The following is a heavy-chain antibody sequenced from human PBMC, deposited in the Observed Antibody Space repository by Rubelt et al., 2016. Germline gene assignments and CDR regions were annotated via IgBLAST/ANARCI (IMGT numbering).Heavy chain of an antibody. CDR3: ARMVNDFWSGYHNGFDP. CDR1: GYTFTSYD. V-gene: IGHV1-8*01. J-gene: IGHJ5*02. D-gene: IGHD3-3*01. Sequence: QVQLVQSGAEVKKPGASVKVSCKASGYTFTSYDINWVRQATGQGLEWMGWMNPNSGNTGYAQKFQGRVTMTRNTSISTAYRELSSLRSEDAAVEYCARMVNDFWSGYHNGFDPWGQGTLVTVSS. CDR2: MNPNSGNT.